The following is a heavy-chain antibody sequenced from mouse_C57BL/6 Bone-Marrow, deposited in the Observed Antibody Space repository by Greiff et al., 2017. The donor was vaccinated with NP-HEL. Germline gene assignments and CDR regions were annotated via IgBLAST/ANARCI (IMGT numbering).Heavy chain of an antibody. CDR2: INPNNGGT. D-gene: IGHD3-2*02. V-gene: IGHV1-26*01. J-gene: IGHJ2*01. Sequence: EVQLQQSGPELVKPGASVKISCKASGYTFTDYYMNWVKQSHGKSLEWIGDINPNNGGTSYNQKFKGKATLTVDKSSSTAYMELRSLTSEDSAVYYCARKKGYLYYFDYWGQGTTLTVSS. CDR3: ARKKGYLYYFDY. CDR1: GYTFTDYY.